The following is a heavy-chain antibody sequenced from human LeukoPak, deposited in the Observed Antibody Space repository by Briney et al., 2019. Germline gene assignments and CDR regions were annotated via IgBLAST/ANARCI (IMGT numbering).Heavy chain of an antibody. CDR1: GYNFTNYW. D-gene: IGHD3-9*01. J-gene: IGHJ4*02. V-gene: IGHV5-51*01. Sequence: GESLKISCQGSGYNFTNYWIGWVRQTPGKGLELMRIIYPGESDPRYSPSFQGQVTISADKSINTAYLRWGSLKAADTAMYYCARLGRYDVLTGPDYWGQGTLVTVSS. CDR2: IYPGESDP. CDR3: ARLGRYDVLTGPDY.